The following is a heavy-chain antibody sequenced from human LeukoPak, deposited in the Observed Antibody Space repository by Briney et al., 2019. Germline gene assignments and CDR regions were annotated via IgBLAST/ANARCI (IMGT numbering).Heavy chain of an antibody. J-gene: IGHJ4*02. CDR1: GFTFSSNW. CDR2: IKSDGSST. CDR3: ALFSWPYY. Sequence: LPGGSLRLPCAASGFTFSSNWMHWVRQAPGKGLVWVSRIKSDGSSTSYADSVKGRFTISRDNAKNTLYLQMNSLRAEDTAVYYCALFSWPYYWGQGTLVTVSS. V-gene: IGHV3-74*01.